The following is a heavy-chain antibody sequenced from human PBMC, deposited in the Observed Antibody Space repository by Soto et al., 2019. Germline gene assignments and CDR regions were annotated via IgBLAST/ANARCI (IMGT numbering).Heavy chain of an antibody. CDR1: GFTFSSYG. V-gene: IGHV3-33*01. CDR3: ARSEYSSSWAGYYYYGMDV. Sequence: GGSLRLSCAASGFTFSSYGMHWVRQAPGKGLEWVAVIWYDGSNKYYADSVKGRFTISRDNSKNTLYLQMNSLRAEDTAVYYCARSEYSSSWAGYYYYGMDVWGQGTTVTVSS. CDR2: IWYDGSNK. J-gene: IGHJ6*02. D-gene: IGHD6-6*01.